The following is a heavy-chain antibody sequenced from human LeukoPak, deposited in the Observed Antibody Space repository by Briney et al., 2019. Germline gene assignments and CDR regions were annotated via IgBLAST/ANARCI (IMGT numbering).Heavy chain of an antibody. V-gene: IGHV4-59*01. Sequence: SETLSLTCTVSGGSISSYYWSWIRQPPGKGLEWIGYIYYSGSTNYNPSLKSRVTISVDTSKNQFSLKLSSVTAADTAVYYCARVPLDIVVVPAAMVGRNYYYYYVDVWGKGTTVTVSS. CDR2: IYYSGST. CDR1: GGSISSYY. CDR3: ARVPLDIVVVPAAMVGRNYYYYYVDV. D-gene: IGHD2-2*03. J-gene: IGHJ6*03.